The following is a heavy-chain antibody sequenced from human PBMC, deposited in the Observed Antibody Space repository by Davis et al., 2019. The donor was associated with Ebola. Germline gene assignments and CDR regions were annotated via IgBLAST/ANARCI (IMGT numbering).Heavy chain of an antibody. V-gene: IGHV3-74*03. D-gene: IGHD3-10*01. Sequence: GESLKISCAASGFTFSSYWMHWVRQAPGKGLVWVSCINRDGSTTTYADSVKGRFTISRENSKNTLYLQMNSLRAEDTAVYYCAKVGGSGTYWGQGILVTVSS. CDR2: INRDGSTT. CDR1: GFTFSSYW. CDR3: AKVGGSGTY. J-gene: IGHJ4*02.